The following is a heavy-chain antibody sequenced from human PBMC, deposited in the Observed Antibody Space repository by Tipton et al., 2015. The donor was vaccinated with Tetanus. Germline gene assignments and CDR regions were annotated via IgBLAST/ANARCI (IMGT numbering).Heavy chain of an antibody. CDR2: IYTSGST. CDR1: GGSISSYY. V-gene: IGHV4-4*07. Sequence: TLSLTCTVSGGSISSYYWSWIRRPAGKGLEWIGRIYTSGSTNYNPPLKSRVTMSVDTSKNQFSLKLSSVTAADTAVYYCARGVPAAPTYYFDYWGQGTLVTVSS. D-gene: IGHD2-2*01. CDR3: ARGVPAAPTYYFDY. J-gene: IGHJ4*02.